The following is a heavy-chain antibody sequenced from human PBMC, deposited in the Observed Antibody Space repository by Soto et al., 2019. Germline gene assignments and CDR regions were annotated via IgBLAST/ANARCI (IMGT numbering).Heavy chain of an antibody. CDR3: ARDKDNDYGDYVEGWFDP. CDR2: ISSSSSYI. CDR1: GFTFSSYS. Sequence: EVQLVESGGGLVKPGGSLRLSCAASGFTFSSYSMNWVRQAPGKGLEWVSSISSSSSYIYYADSVKGRFTISRDNAKYSLYLQMNSLRAEDTAVYYCARDKDNDYGDYVEGWFDPWGQGTLVTVSS. J-gene: IGHJ5*02. V-gene: IGHV3-21*01. D-gene: IGHD4-17*01.